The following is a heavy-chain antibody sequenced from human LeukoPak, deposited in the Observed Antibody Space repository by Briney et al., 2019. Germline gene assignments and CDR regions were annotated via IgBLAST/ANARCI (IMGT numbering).Heavy chain of an antibody. CDR1: GYSFTSYW. V-gene: IGHV5-51*01. Sequence: RGESLKISCKGSGYSFTSYWIGWVRQMPGKGLEWMGIIYPGNSISKYSPSFEGQVTISADESISTAYLHWSSLKASDTALYYCARQTIGYYDILTGVPIGCFDIWGQGTLVTVSS. CDR2: IYPGNSIS. J-gene: IGHJ3*02. CDR3: ARQTIGYYDILTGVPIGCFDI. D-gene: IGHD3-9*01.